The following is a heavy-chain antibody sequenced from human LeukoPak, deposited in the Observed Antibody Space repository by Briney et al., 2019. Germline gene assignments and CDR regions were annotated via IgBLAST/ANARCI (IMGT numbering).Heavy chain of an antibody. CDR1: GFTFSSYG. Sequence: PGGSLRLSCAASGFTFSSYGMHWVRQAPGKGLEWVAVIWYDGSNKYYADSVKGRFTISRDNSKNTLYLQMNSLRAEDTAVYYCAKADSWYERAPAFDYWGQGTLVTVSS. CDR2: IWYDGSNK. V-gene: IGHV3-30*02. D-gene: IGHD6-13*01. CDR3: AKADSWYERAPAFDY. J-gene: IGHJ4*02.